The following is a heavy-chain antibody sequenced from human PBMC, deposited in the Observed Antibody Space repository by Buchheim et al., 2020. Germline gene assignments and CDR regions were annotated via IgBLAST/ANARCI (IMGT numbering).Heavy chain of an antibody. D-gene: IGHD6-13*01. Sequence: QVQLQESGPGLVKPSQTLSLTCTVSGGSISSGDFYWSWIRQPPGKGLEWIGYIYYSGSTSYNPSLKSRVTISVDMSKNQFSLKLSSVTAADTAVYYCASVMAAAGKHWYFDLWGRGTL. CDR2: IYYSGST. CDR1: GGSISSGDFY. J-gene: IGHJ2*01. CDR3: ASVMAAAGKHWYFDL. V-gene: IGHV4-30-4*01.